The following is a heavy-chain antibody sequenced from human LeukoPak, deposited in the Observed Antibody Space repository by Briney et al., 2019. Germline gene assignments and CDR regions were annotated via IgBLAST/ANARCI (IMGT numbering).Heavy chain of an antibody. D-gene: IGHD3-22*01. CDR2: ISGSGRST. CDR1: XFTVSSYD. CDR3: AKHHYYDSTAYSWFDP. Sequence: XLXLSXXASXFTVSSYDMSWVRQAPGKGLEWVSGISGSGRSTYYADSVKGRFTISRDNSKNMLYVQMNSLRAEDTAVYYCAKHHYYDSTAYSWFDPWGQGTLVTVSS. J-gene: IGHJ5*02. V-gene: IGHV3-23*01.